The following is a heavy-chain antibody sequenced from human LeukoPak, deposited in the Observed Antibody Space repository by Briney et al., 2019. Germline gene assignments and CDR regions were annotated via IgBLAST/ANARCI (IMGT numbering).Heavy chain of an antibody. V-gene: IGHV4-34*01. J-gene: IGHJ4*02. CDR3: AREEYGDSNFDY. Sequence: SSETLSLICAVYGGSVSGYYWSWIRQPPGKGLEWIGEINHSGSSNYNPSLKGRVTISVDTSKNQFSLKLSSVTAADTAVYYCAREEYGDSNFDYWGQGTLVTVSS. CDR2: INHSGSS. CDR1: GGSVSGYY. D-gene: IGHD4-17*01.